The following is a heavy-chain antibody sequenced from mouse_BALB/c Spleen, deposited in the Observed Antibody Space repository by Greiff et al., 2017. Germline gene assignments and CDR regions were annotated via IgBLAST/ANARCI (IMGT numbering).Heavy chain of an antibody. D-gene: IGHD1-1*02. V-gene: IGHV3-6*02. J-gene: IGHJ4*01. CDR2: ISYDGSN. Sequence: EVKLQESGPGLVKPSQSLSLTCSVTGYSITSGYYWNWIRQFPGNKLEWMGYISYDGSNNYNPSLKNRISITRDTSKNQFFLKLNSVTTEDTATYYCARVNYGGDYWGQGTSVTVSS. CDR1: GYSITSGYY. CDR3: ARVNYGGDY.